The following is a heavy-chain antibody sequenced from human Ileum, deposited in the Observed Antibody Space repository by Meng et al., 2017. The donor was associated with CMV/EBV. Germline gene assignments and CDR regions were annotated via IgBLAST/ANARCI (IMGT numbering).Heavy chain of an antibody. D-gene: IGHD6-25*01. CDR3: ARGNSPLSGAAALWS. CDR1: GYIFTGYY. CDR2: INPNPRRGGT. Sequence: QGQRVQSGAEVKKPGASVKVSCKASGYIFTGYYLHWVRQAPGHGLEWMGRINPNPRRGGTDYAQKFQGRLAMTRDTSTSIAFMELSSLKSDDTAVYYCARGNSPLSGAAALWSWGQGTLVTVSS. V-gene: IGHV1-2*06. J-gene: IGHJ5*02.